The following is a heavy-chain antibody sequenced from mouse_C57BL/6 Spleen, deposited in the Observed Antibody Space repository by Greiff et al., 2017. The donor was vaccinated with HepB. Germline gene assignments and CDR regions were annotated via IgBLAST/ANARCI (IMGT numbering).Heavy chain of an antibody. D-gene: IGHD3-2*01. CDR3: ARETAFAY. Sequence: QVQLQQSGPELVKPGASVKISCKASGYAFSSSWMNWVKQRPGKGLEWIGRIYPGDGDTNYNGKFKGKATLTADKSSSTAYMQLSSLTSEDSAVYFCARETAFAYWGQGTLVTVSA. V-gene: IGHV1-82*01. CDR2: IYPGDGDT. CDR1: GYAFSSSW. J-gene: IGHJ3*01.